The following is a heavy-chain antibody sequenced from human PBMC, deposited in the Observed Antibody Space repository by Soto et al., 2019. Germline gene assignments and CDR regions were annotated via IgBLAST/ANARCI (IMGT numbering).Heavy chain of an antibody. CDR3: ERGIYDFWSGLAATDAFDI. Sequence: GGSLRLSCAASGFTFSSYWMHWVRQAPGKGLVWVSRINSDGSSTSYADSVKGRFTISRDNAKNTLYLQMNSLRAEDTAVYYCERGIYDFWSGLAATDAFDIWGQGTMVTVSS. J-gene: IGHJ3*02. CDR2: INSDGSST. D-gene: IGHD3-3*01. CDR1: GFTFSSYW. V-gene: IGHV3-74*01.